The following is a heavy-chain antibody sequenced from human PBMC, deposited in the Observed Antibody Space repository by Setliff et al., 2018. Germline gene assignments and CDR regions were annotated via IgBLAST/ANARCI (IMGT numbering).Heavy chain of an antibody. V-gene: IGHV4-59*08. J-gene: IGHJ4*02. CDR3: ARHEFVGGYYGSVTYRHFDY. D-gene: IGHD3-10*01. CDR2: VYYDGTT. Sequence: PSETLSLTCSVSDDSITSYYWSWIRQPPGKGLEWLGYVYYDGTTNYNPSLKSRLTISVDTSNNQFSLRLTSVTAADTAVYFCARHEFVGGYYGSVTYRHFDYWGQGILVTVSS. CDR1: DDSITSYY.